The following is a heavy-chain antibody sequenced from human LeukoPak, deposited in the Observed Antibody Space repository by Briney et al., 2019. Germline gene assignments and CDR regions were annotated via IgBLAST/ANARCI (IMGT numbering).Heavy chain of an antibody. D-gene: IGHD2-15*01. CDR3: ARGLGWTVVVPSTVFDP. Sequence: SETLSLTCTVSGGSISSGGYYWSWIRQHPGKGLEWIGYIYYSGSTYYNPSLRSRVTISVDTSKNQFSLKLSSVTAADTAVYYCARGLGWTVVVPSTVFDPWGQGTLVTVSS. V-gene: IGHV4-31*03. CDR1: GGSISSGGYY. J-gene: IGHJ5*02. CDR2: IYYSGST.